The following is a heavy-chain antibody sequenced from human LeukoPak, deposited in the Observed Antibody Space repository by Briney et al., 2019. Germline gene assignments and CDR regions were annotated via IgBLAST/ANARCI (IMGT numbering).Heavy chain of an antibody. V-gene: IGHV3-33*06. J-gene: IGHJ4*02. D-gene: IGHD4-17*01. CDR3: AKDGGDYASIDY. Sequence: GGSLRLSCAASGFTFSSYGMHWVRQAPGKGLEWVAVIWYDGSNKYYADSVKGRFTIPRDNSKSTLYLQMNSLRAEDTAVYYCAKDGGDYASIDYWGQGTLVTVSS. CDR2: IWYDGSNK. CDR1: GFTFSSYG.